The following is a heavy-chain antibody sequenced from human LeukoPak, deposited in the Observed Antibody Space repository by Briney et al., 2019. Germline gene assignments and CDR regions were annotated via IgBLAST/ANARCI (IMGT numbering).Heavy chain of an antibody. Sequence: SETLSLTCAVSGGSTSSSNWWSWVRQPPGKGLEWIGEIYHSGSTNYNPSLKSRVTISVDKSKNQFSLKLSSVTAADTAVYYCARATIAAAKNFDYWGQGTLVTVSS. D-gene: IGHD6-13*01. CDR3: ARATIAAAKNFDY. V-gene: IGHV4-4*02. J-gene: IGHJ4*02. CDR1: GGSTSSSNW. CDR2: IYHSGST.